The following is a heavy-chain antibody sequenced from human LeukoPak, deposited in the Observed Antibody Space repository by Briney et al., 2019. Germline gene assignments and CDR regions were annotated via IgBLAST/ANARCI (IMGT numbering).Heavy chain of an antibody. J-gene: IGHJ4*02. V-gene: IGHV4-39*01. Sequence: PSETLSLTCTVSGGSISSSLYYWAWIRQSPGNGLEWIGSIYYSGSAYYNPSLKSRVTISVDTSKNQFSLKLSSVTAADTAVYYCARQYDATAMIDYWGQGTPVTVSS. CDR2: IYYSGSA. D-gene: IGHD5-18*01. CDR3: ARQYDATAMIDY. CDR1: GGSISSSLYY.